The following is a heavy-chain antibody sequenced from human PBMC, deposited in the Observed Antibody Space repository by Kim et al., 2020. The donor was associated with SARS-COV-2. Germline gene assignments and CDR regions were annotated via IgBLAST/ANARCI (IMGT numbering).Heavy chain of an antibody. CDR3: TASYSYYYYGMDV. Sequence: YAAPVKGRFTISRDDSKNTLYLQMNSLKTEDTAVYYCTASYSYYYYGMDVWGQGTTVTVSS. J-gene: IGHJ6*02. V-gene: IGHV3-15*01. D-gene: IGHD1-26*01.